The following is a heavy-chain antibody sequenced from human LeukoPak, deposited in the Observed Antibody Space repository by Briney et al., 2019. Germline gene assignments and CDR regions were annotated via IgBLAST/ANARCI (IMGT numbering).Heavy chain of an antibody. D-gene: IGHD2-2*01. V-gene: IGHV3-11*06. Sequence: GGSLRLSCAASGFTFSDYYMSWIRQAPGKGLEWVSYISGSSSYTIYADSVKGRFTISRDNAKNSLYLQMNSLRAEDTAVYYCARRLGYCSSSTCYVAPFDYWGQGTLVTVSS. CDR3: ARRLGYCSSSTCYVAPFDY. CDR1: GFTFSDYY. CDR2: ISGSSSYT. J-gene: IGHJ4*02.